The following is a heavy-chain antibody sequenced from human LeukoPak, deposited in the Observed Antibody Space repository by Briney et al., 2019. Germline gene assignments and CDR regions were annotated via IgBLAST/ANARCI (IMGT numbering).Heavy chain of an antibody. V-gene: IGHV3-7*01. Sequence: GSLRLSCAASGFTFTNYWMNWVRQAPGKGLEWVANLKQDGSEKNYVDSVKGRFTISRDNAKNSLYLQMNSLRVEDTAVYYCAKDNHRAFDIWGQGTMVTVSS. CDR1: GFTFTNYW. CDR3: AKDNHRAFDI. J-gene: IGHJ3*02. CDR2: LKQDGSEK.